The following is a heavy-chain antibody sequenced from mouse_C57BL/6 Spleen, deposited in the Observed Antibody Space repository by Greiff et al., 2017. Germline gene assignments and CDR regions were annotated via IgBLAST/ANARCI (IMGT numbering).Heavy chain of an antibody. V-gene: IGHV1-82*01. CDR3: ARGTRYGYFDY. CDR2: IYPGDGDT. Sequence: QVQLKQSGPELVKPGASVKISCKASGYAFSSSWMNWVKQRPGKGLEWIGRIYPGDGDTNYNGKFKGKATLTADKSSSTAYMQLSSLTSEDSAVYFCARGTRYGYFDYWGQGTTLTVSS. CDR1: GYAFSSSW. J-gene: IGHJ2*01. D-gene: IGHD2-14*01.